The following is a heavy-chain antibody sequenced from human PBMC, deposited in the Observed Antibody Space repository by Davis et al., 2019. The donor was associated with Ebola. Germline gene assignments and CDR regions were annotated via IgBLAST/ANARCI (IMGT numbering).Heavy chain of an antibody. V-gene: IGHV3-30-3*01. CDR2: ISYDGSNK. CDR3: ARRADY. Sequence: PGESLKISCAASGFTFSSYAMHWVRQAPGKGLEWVAVISYDGSNKYYADSVKGRFTISRDNAKNSLYLQMNSLRAEDTAVYYCARRADYWGQGTLVTVSS. J-gene: IGHJ4*02. CDR1: GFTFSSYA.